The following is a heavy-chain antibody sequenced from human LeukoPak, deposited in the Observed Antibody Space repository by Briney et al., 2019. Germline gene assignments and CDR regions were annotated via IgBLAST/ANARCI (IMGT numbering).Heavy chain of an antibody. Sequence: PGGSLRLSCAASGFTFSSYAMSWVRQAPGKGLEWVPAISGSGGSTYYADSVKGRFTISRDNSKNTLYLQMNSLRAEDTAVYYCAKSGSSWFTLDYWGQGTLVTVSS. D-gene: IGHD6-13*01. CDR3: AKSGSSWFTLDY. J-gene: IGHJ4*02. CDR1: GFTFSSYA. CDR2: ISGSGGST. V-gene: IGHV3-23*01.